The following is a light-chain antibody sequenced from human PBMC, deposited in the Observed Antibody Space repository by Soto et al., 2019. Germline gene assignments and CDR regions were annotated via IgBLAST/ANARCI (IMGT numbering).Light chain of an antibody. CDR3: QQSYSTPRT. V-gene: IGKV1-39*01. CDR2: AAS. Sequence: DTQMTQSPSTVSSSVWDRVTITCRASQSISSYLNWYQQKPGKAPKLLIYAASSLQSGVPSRFSGSGSGTDFTLTISSLQPEDFATYYCQQSYSTPRTFGQGTKVDI. J-gene: IGKJ1*01. CDR1: QSISSY.